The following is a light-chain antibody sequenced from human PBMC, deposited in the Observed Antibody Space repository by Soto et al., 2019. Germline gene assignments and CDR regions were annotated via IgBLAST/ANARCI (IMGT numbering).Light chain of an antibody. V-gene: IGKV1-5*01. CDR1: QSISSW. CDR2: DAS. Sequence: DIQMTQSPSTLSASVGDRVTITCRASQSISSWLAWYQQKPGKAPKLLIYDASTLESGVPSRFSGSASGTKFTLTISSLQPDDFATYYCQQYNSYPWTFGQGTKVEIK. CDR3: QQYNSYPWT. J-gene: IGKJ1*01.